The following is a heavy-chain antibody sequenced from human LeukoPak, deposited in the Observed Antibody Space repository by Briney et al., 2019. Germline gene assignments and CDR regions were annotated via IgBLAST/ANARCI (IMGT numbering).Heavy chain of an antibody. CDR2: ISGSGGST. V-gene: IGHV3-23*01. CDR1: GFTFSSYA. Sequence: PGGSLRLSCAASGFTFSSYAMSWVRQAPRKGLEWVSAISGSGGSTYYADSVKGRFTISRDNSKNTLYLQMNSLRAEDTAVYYCAKSDCSSTSCYIVDYWGQGTLVTVSS. CDR3: AKSDCSSTSCYIVDY. D-gene: IGHD2-2*02. J-gene: IGHJ4*02.